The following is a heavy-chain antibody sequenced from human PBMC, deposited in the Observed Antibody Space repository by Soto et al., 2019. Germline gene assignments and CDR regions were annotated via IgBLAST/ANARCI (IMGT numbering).Heavy chain of an antibody. CDR3: ARNTGEGDYYYYGMDV. CDR2: IYYSGST. V-gene: IGHV4-39*01. CDR1: GGSISSSGYY. J-gene: IGHJ6*02. Sequence: SETLSLTCTVSGGSISSSGYYWGWIRQPPGKGLEWIGSIYYSGSTYYNPSLKSRVTISVDTSKNQFSLKLSSVTAADTAVYYCARNTGEGDYYYYGMDVWGQGTRVTVSS. D-gene: IGHD2-21*01.